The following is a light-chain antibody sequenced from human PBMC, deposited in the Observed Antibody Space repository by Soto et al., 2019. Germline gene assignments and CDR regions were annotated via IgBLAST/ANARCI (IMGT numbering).Light chain of an antibody. J-gene: IGLJ2*01. CDR1: KLGNKY. V-gene: IGLV3-1*01. CDR3: QAWESSTLV. Sequence: SYELTQPPSVSVSPRHTASITCSGDKLGNKYACWYQHKPGQSPVLVIYQDSKPPSGLPARFSGSNSGNTATLTISVTQAMDEADYYCQAWESSTLVFGGGTKLTVL. CDR2: QDS.